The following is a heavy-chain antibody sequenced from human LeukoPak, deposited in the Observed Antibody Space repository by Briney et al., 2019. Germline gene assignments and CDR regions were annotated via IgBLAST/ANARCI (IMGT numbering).Heavy chain of an antibody. D-gene: IGHD6-19*01. CDR1: GFTFNNYA. CDR3: ARDRYSSGWYRVDY. CDR2: IWYDGSNK. Sequence: PGGSLRLSCAAAGFTFNNYAMSWVRQAPGKGLEWVAVIWYDGSNKYYADSVKGRFTISRDNSKNTLYLQMNSPRAEDTAVYYCARDRYSSGWYRVDYWGQGTLVTVSS. J-gene: IGHJ4*02. V-gene: IGHV3-33*08.